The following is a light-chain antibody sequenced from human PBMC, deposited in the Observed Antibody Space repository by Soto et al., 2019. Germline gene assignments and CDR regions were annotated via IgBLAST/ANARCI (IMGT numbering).Light chain of an antibody. Sequence: EILLTQSPATLSLSPGERATLSWGASQSVSSYLAWYQQKPGQAPRLLIYDASNRATGIPARFSGSGSGTDFTLTISSLETEDFAAYYCQQRSNWHTLTFGGGTKVDI. CDR3: QQRSNWHTLT. V-gene: IGKV3-11*01. CDR1: QSVSSY. J-gene: IGKJ4*01. CDR2: DAS.